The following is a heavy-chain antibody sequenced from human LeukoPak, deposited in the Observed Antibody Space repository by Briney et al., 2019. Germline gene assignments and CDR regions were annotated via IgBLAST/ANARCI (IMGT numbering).Heavy chain of an antibody. CDR1: GFTFSSYS. CDR2: IYGSGST. D-gene: IGHD2-2*01. J-gene: IGHJ4*02. Sequence: PGGSLRLSCAASGFTFSSYSMNWVRQAPGKGLEWVSVIYGSGSTYYADSVKGRFTISRDNAKNSLYLQMNSLRAEDTAVYYCARGIVVVPAANWGQGTLVTVSS. CDR3: ARGIVVVPAAN. V-gene: IGHV3-21*01.